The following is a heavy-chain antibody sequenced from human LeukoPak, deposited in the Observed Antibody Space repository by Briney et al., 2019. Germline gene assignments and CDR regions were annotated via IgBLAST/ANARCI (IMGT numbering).Heavy chain of an antibody. Sequence: GGSLRLSCAASGFTFSSYWMSWVRQAPGKGLEWVSSISSSSSYIYYADSVKGRFTISRDNAKNSLYLQMNSLRAEDTAVYYCAGPLGGADGTDYWGQGTLVTVSS. V-gene: IGHV3-21*01. CDR2: ISSSSSYI. CDR1: GFTFSSYW. J-gene: IGHJ4*02. D-gene: IGHD6-13*01. CDR3: AGPLGGADGTDY.